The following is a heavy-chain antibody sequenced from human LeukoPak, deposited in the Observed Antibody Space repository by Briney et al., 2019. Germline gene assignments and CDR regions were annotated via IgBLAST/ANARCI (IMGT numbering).Heavy chain of an antibody. D-gene: IGHD4-17*01. CDR2: IYGGGTT. V-gene: IGHV3-53*01. J-gene: IGHJ4*02. Sequence: GGSLRLSCAASGFTVSNNYMSWVRQAPGKGLEWVSLIYGGGTTYYADSVKGRFTISSDSSKNTLYLQMNSLRAEDTAVYYCARAPNYGDYGSQWGRGTLVTVSS. CDR1: GFTVSNNY. CDR3: ARAPNYGDYGSQ.